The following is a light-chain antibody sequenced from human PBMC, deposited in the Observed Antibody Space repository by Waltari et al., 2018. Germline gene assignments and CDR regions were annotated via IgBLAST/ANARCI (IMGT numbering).Light chain of an antibody. J-gene: IGKJ1*01. Sequence: EIVLTQSPGTLSLSPGERATLACRASQSVGRSLAWYQQKPGRAPRLLLFGASSRAPGIPDRFSGSGSGTDFSLTISRLEPEDFAVYYCQHYVRLPATFGQGTKVEIK. V-gene: IGKV3-20*01. CDR3: QHYVRLPAT. CDR2: GAS. CDR1: QSVGRS.